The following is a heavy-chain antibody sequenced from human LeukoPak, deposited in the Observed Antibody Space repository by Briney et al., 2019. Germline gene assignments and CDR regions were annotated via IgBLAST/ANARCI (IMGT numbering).Heavy chain of an antibody. D-gene: IGHD3-10*01. V-gene: IGHV1-69*05. CDR1: GYTFTSYY. J-gene: IGHJ6*03. CDR2: IIPIFGTA. CDR3: ARGVEFYYYYYMDV. Sequence: SVKVSCKASGYTFTSYYMHWVRQAPGQGLEWMGGIIPIFGTANYAQKFQGRVTITTDESTSTAYMELSSLRSEDTAVYYCARGVEFYYYYYMDVWGEGTTVTVSS.